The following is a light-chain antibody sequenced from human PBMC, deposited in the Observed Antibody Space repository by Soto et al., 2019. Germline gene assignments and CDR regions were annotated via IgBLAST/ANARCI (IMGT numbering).Light chain of an antibody. V-gene: IGKV1-33*01. Sequence: DIQMTQSPSSLSASVGDRVTITCQASQDISSYLNWYQQKPGKAPKLLIYGASNLETGVPPRFSGSGSGTDLTVTISSLQDEDIATYFCQQYDNLPRLTFGGRTKVEIK. CDR3: QQYDNLPRLT. CDR2: GAS. CDR1: QDISSY. J-gene: IGKJ4*01.